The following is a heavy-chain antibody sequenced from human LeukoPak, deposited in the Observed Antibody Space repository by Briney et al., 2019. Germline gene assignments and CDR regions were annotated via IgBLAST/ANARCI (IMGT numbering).Heavy chain of an antibody. D-gene: IGHD4-17*01. CDR3: AKEPDGDLDY. CDR1: GFTFSSYG. J-gene: IGHJ4*02. CDR2: ISYDGSNK. V-gene: IGHV3-30*18. Sequence: PGGSLRLSCAASGFTFSSYGMHWVRQAPGKGLEWVAVISYDGSNKYYADSVKGRFTISRDNSKNTLYLQMNSLRAEDTAVYYCAKEPDGDLDYWGQGTLVTVSS.